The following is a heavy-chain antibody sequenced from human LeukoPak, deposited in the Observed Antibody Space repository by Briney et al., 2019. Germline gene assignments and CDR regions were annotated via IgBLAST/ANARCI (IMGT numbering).Heavy chain of an antibody. J-gene: IGHJ6*02. CDR2: IYYSGST. CDR1: GGSISSYY. V-gene: IGHV4-59*12. Sequence: PSETLSLTCTVSGGSISSYYWSWIRQPPGKGLEWIGYIYYSGSTNYNPSLKSRVTISVDTSKNQFSLKLSSVTAADTAVYYCARDVKGPAYYYYYGMDVWGQGTTVTVSS. CDR3: ARDVKGPAYYYYYGMDV.